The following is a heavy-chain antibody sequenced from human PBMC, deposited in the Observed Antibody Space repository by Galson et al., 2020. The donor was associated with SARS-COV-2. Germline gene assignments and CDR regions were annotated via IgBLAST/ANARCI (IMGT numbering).Heavy chain of an antibody. CDR3: ARDSSGWGGYFDY. Sequence: ASVKVSCKASGYTFTGYYMHWVRQAPGQGLEWMGWINPNSGGTNYAQKFQGRVTMTRDTSISTAYMELSRLRSDDTAVYYCARDSSGWGGYFDYWGQGTLVTVSS. V-gene: IGHV1-2*02. D-gene: IGHD3-10*01. J-gene: IGHJ4*02. CDR2: INPNSGGT. CDR1: GYTFTGYY.